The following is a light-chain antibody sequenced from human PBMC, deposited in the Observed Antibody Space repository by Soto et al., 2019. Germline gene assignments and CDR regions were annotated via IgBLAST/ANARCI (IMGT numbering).Light chain of an antibody. Sequence: QSVLTQPPSASGTPGQRVTISCSGTSPNIGSNTVNWYHQLPGTAPKLLIYRNNQRRSGVPDRFSGSKSGTSASLAISGLQSEDEADYYCAAWDDSLNRPVLGGGTKLTVL. CDR3: AAWDDSLNRPV. J-gene: IGLJ2*01. CDR2: RNN. V-gene: IGLV1-44*01. CDR1: SPNIGSNT.